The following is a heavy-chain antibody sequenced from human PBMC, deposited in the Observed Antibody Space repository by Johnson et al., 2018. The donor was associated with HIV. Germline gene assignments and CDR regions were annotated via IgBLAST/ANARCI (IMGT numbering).Heavy chain of an antibody. V-gene: IGHV3-30*02. CDR2: IRYDGSNK. Sequence: QVQLVESGGGVVQPGGSLRLSCAASGFTFSSYGMHWVRQAPGKGLEWVAFIRYDGSNKYYADSVNGRFTISRDNSKNTLYLQMNSLRAEDTAVYYCARACRDGYTCDVYDIWGQGTMLTVSS. D-gene: IGHD5-24*01. CDR3: ARACRDGYTCDVYDI. J-gene: IGHJ3*02. CDR1: GFTFSSYG.